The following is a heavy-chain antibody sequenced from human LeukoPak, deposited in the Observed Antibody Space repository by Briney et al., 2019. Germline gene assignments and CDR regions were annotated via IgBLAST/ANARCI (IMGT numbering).Heavy chain of an antibody. D-gene: IGHD3-16*02. J-gene: IGHJ4*02. CDR3: ARARAYRHYFDY. CDR2: INPSGGST. V-gene: IGHV1-46*01. Sequence: GASVKVSCKASGYTSTSYYMHWVRQAPGQGLEWMGIINPSGGSTSYAQKFQGRVTMTRDMSTSTVYMELSSLRSEDTAVYYCARARAYRHYFDYWGQGTLVTVSS. CDR1: GYTSTSYY.